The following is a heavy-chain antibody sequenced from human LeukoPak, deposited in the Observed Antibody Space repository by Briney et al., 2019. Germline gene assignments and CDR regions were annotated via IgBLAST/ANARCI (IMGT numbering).Heavy chain of an antibody. Sequence: PGGSLRLSCAASGFTVSSNYMSWVRQAPGKGLEWVSVIYSGGSTYYADSVKGRFTISRDNSKNTLYLQMNSLRAEDTAVYYCARRNRYNWNDEDYYYGMDVWGQGTTVTVSS. CDR3: ARRNRYNWNDEDYYYGMDV. J-gene: IGHJ6*02. V-gene: IGHV3-66*04. D-gene: IGHD1-1*01. CDR1: GFTVSSNY. CDR2: IYSGGST.